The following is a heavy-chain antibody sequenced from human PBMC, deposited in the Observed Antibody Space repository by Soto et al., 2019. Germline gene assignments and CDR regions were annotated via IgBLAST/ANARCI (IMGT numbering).Heavy chain of an antibody. CDR3: ASGSYYYDSSGYNHF. Sequence: SETLSLTCAVSGGSISSGGYSWSWIRQPPGKGLEWIGYIYHSGSTYYNPSLKSRVTISVDTSKNQFSLKLSSVTAADTAVYYCASGSYYYDSSGYNHFWGQGILVTVSS. D-gene: IGHD3-22*01. CDR1: GGSISSGGYS. J-gene: IGHJ4*02. V-gene: IGHV4-30-2*05. CDR2: IYHSGST.